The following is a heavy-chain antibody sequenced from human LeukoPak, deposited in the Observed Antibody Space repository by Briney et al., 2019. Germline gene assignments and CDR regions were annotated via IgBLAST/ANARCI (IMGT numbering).Heavy chain of an antibody. Sequence: ASVKVSCKASGGTFSSYAISWVRQAPGQGLEWMGGIIPIFGTANYAQKFQGRVTITTDESTSTVYMELSSLRSEDTAVYYCARAFWSGYYLWWFDPWGQGTLVTVSS. CDR1: GGTFSSYA. V-gene: IGHV1-69*05. CDR2: IIPIFGTA. J-gene: IGHJ5*02. D-gene: IGHD3-3*01. CDR3: ARAFWSGYYLWWFDP.